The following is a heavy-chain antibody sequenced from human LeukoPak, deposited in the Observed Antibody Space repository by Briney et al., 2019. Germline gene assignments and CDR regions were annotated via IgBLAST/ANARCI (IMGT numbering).Heavy chain of an antibody. D-gene: IGHD1-20*01. J-gene: IGHJ4*02. CDR1: GFTFRNSA. V-gene: IGHV3-23*01. Sequence: PGGSLRLFCAACGFTFRNSAMSGVRQAPGTGLEWVSSIGGQVHSTYYADSVIGRFTVSRDDSKNTLYLQMNSLRADDTAIYYCANHRTPDRYHWNYFDYWGQGTLVTVSS. CDR3: ANHRTPDRYHWNYFDY. CDR2: IGGQVHST.